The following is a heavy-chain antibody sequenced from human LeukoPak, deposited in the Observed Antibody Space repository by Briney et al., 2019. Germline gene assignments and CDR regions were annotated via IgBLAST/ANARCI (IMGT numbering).Heavy chain of an antibody. CDR1: GGSFSGYY. V-gene: IGHV4-34*01. J-gene: IGHJ5*02. D-gene: IGHD3-3*01. CDR3: ARGHESIKTFGEVIKSRTRWFDP. Sequence: SETLSLTCAVYGGSFSGYYWSWIRQPPGKGLEWIGEINHSGSTNYNPSLKSRVTISVDTSKNQFSLRLSSVTAADTAVYYCARGHESIKTFGEVIKSRTRWFDPWGQGTLVTVSS. CDR2: INHSGST.